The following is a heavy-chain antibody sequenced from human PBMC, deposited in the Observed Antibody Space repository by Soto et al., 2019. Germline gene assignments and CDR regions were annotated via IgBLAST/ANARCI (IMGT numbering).Heavy chain of an antibody. Sequence: QVTLKESGPVLVKPTETLTLTCTVSDFSLNIPRMGVSWIRQPPGKALEWLAHIFSNDEKSYSTSLKSRLTISKDNSKSQVVLTMTNMDPVDTATYYCARIINADYLDYWGQGALVTVSS. V-gene: IGHV2-26*01. D-gene: IGHD4-17*01. J-gene: IGHJ4*02. CDR3: ARIINADYLDY. CDR1: DFSLNIPRMG. CDR2: IFSNDEK.